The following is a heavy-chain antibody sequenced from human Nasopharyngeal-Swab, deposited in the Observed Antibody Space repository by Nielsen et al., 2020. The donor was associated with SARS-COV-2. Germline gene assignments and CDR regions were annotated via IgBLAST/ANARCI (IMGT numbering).Heavy chain of an antibody. J-gene: IGHJ3*02. CDR3: ARHLRRWLQLRPDAFDI. CDR1: GGSNSSRRYY. D-gene: IGHD5-24*01. Sequence: PEIRSCTCIAPGGSNSSRRYYRGWIRQPTGKGLEWNAGGCDSGSTYYNPSLKSRVTVSVDTSKDQFSLKLNSVTAADTAVYYCARHLRRWLQLRPDAFDIWGQGTMVTVSS. CDR2: GCDSGST. V-gene: IGHV4-39*01.